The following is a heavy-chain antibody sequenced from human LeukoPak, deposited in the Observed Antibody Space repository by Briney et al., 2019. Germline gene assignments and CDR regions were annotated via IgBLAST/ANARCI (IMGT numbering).Heavy chain of an antibody. J-gene: IGHJ4*02. CDR2: IKQDGSEK. V-gene: IGHV3-7*03. CDR1: GFTFSNNW. D-gene: IGHD3-10*01. CDR3: AKGLPYGSDTLDY. Sequence: GGSLRLSCVASGFTFSNNWMGWVRQTPGKGLEWVANIKQDGSEKNYVPSVKGRFTISRDNAKNSLSLQMDSLRAEDTAVYYCAKGLPYGSDTLDYWGQGTLVTVSP.